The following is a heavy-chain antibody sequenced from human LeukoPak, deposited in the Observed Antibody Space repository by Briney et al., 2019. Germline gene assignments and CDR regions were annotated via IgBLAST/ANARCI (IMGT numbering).Heavy chain of an antibody. CDR1: GFTFSSYE. Sequence: PGGSLRLSCAASGFTFSSYEMNWVRQAPGKGLEWVSYISSSGSTIFYADSVKGRFTISRDNAKNSLYLQMNSLRAEDTAVYYCARADYYETSGPFGYWGQGTLVIVSS. J-gene: IGHJ4*02. D-gene: IGHD3-22*01. CDR2: ISSSGSTI. V-gene: IGHV3-48*03. CDR3: ARADYYETSGPFGY.